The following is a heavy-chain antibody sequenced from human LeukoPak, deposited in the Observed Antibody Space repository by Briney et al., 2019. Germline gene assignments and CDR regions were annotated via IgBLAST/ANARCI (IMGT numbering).Heavy chain of an antibody. Sequence: GGSLRLSCAASGFTFSSYSMNWVRQAPGKGLEWVSSISSRSSYIYYADSVKGRFTISRDNAKNSLYLQMNSLRAEDTAVYYCASDIVVVPAAPPFDPWGQGTLVTVSS. V-gene: IGHV3-21*01. CDR2: ISSRSSYI. D-gene: IGHD2-2*01. J-gene: IGHJ5*02. CDR1: GFTFSSYS. CDR3: ASDIVVVPAAPPFDP.